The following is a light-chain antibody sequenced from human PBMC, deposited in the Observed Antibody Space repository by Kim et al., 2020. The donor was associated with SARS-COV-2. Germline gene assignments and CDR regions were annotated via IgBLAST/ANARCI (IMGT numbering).Light chain of an antibody. CDR2: GTS. Sequence: PGGGATLSCRASQIVDSRYLAWYQQKPGQAPRLLIYGTSTRATGIPDRFSGGGSGTDFTLTINRLEPDDFAMYYCQQYGSSPGWTFGQGTKVDIK. J-gene: IGKJ1*01. V-gene: IGKV3-20*01. CDR1: QIVDSRY. CDR3: QQYGSSPGWT.